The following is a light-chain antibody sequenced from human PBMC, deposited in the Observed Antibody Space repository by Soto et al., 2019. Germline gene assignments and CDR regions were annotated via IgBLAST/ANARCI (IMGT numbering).Light chain of an antibody. CDR1: KSINTY. J-gene: IGKJ1*01. CDR2: GAS. V-gene: IGKV1-39*01. CDR3: QESYSPFWGT. Sequence: SSLSASVGDRVTIPCRATKSINTYVNWYQQRPGKAPKLLIYGASSLQSGVPLRFSGSGSGTDFTLTISSLQPEDSATYYCQESYSPFWGTCSQGTKVDIK.